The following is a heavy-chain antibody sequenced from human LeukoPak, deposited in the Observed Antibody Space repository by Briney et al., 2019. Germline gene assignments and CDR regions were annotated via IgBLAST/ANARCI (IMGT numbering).Heavy chain of an antibody. CDR3: ARQGIVVVVAATLNWFDP. CDR1: GGSFSGYY. D-gene: IGHD2-15*01. V-gene: IGHV4-34*01. J-gene: IGHJ5*02. CDR2: INHSGST. Sequence: SETLSLTCAVYGGSFSGYYWSWIRQPPGKGLEWIGEINHSGSTNYNPSLKSRVTISVDTSKNQFSLKLSSVTAADTAVYYCARQGIVVVVAATLNWFDPWGQGTLVTVSS.